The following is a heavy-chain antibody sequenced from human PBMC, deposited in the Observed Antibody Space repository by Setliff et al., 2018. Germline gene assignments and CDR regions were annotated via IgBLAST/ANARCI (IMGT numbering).Heavy chain of an antibody. Sequence: SETLSLTCIVSGESIDSVATGNHYWNWIRQPPGKGLEWIVNIHHSGKAYYNPSLKSRVTISVDTSKNQFSLKLNSVTAADTGVYYCASCRYQVPYNYWGQGTLVTVSS. CDR1: GESIDSVATGNHY. J-gene: IGHJ4*02. V-gene: IGHV4-39*01. CDR3: ASCRYQVPYNY. CDR2: IHHSGKA. D-gene: IGHD2-2*01.